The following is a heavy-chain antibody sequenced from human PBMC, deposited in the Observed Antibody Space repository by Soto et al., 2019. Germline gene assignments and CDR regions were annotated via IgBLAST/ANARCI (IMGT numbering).Heavy chain of an antibody. J-gene: IGHJ4*02. D-gene: IGHD1-1*01. CDR1: GASLLSSY. CDR2: IFSSGRT. V-gene: IGHV4-4*07. CDR3: AKGWDVEYFDH. Sequence: HVQLQESGPGLVKPSETLSLSCSVSGASLLSSYWSWVRQPAGKGLEWIGHIFSSGRTSYNPSLKSRLTMSIDVSNNLFSLNLSSVTAADTAVYYCAKGWDVEYFDHWGQGTLVTVSS.